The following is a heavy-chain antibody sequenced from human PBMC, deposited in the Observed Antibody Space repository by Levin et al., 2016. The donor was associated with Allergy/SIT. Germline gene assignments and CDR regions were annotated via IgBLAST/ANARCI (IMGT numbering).Heavy chain of an antibody. Sequence: WIRQPPGKGLEWVAVISYDGSNKYYADSVKGRFTISRDNSKNTLYLQMNSLRAEDTAVYYCAKDPRIAAAGEVSYYYYYYGMDVWGQGTTVTVSS. J-gene: IGHJ6*02. V-gene: IGHV3-30*18. D-gene: IGHD6-13*01. CDR2: ISYDGSNK. CDR3: AKDPRIAAAGEVSYYYYYYGMDV.